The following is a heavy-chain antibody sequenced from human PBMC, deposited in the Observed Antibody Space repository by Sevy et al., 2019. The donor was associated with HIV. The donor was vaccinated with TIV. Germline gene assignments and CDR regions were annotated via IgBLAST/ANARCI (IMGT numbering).Heavy chain of an antibody. V-gene: IGHV4-34*01. D-gene: IGHD3-22*01. CDR2: INHSGST. CDR3: ARGGYYCDSSGYYY. Sequence: SETLSLTCAVYGGSFSGYYWSWIRQPPGKGLEWIGEINHSGSTNYNPSLKSRVTISVDTSKNQFSLKLSSVTAADTAVYYCARGGYYCDSSGYYYWVQGTLVTVSS. CDR1: GGSFSGYY. J-gene: IGHJ4*02.